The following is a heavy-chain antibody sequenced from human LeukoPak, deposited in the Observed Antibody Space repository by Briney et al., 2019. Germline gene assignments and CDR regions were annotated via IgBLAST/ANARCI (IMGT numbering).Heavy chain of an antibody. CDR1: GGSISSGSYY. Sequence: PSETLSLTCTASGGSISSGSYYWSWIRQPAGKGLEWIGRIYTSGSTNYNPSLKSRVTISVDTSKNQFSLKLSSVTAADTAVYYCARALVRSSSYYYYYHMDVWGKGTTVTVSS. CDR3: ARALVRSSSYYYYYHMDV. D-gene: IGHD6-13*01. V-gene: IGHV4-61*02. CDR2: IYTSGST. J-gene: IGHJ6*03.